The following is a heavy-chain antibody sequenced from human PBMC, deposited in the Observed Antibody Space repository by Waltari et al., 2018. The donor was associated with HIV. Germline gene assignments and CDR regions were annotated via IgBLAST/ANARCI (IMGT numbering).Heavy chain of an antibody. CDR3: ARGPRKGERKGTCDY. D-gene: IGHD1-26*01. V-gene: IGHV4-34*01. J-gene: IGHJ4*02. CDR1: GGSFSGYY. Sequence: QVQLQQWGAGLLKPSETLSLTCAVYGGSFSGYYWSWIRQPPGKGLEWIGEINHRGSTNDNPALKSRVTISVDTSKNQFSLKLSSVTAADTAVYYCARGPRKGERKGTCDYWGQGTLVTVSS. CDR2: INHRGST.